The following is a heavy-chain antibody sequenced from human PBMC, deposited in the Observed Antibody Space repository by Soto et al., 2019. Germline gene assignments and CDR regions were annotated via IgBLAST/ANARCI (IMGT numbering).Heavy chain of an antibody. V-gene: IGHV1-8*01. CDR2: MNPNSGNT. J-gene: IGHJ6*02. CDR1: GYTFTSYD. D-gene: IGHD2-8*01. CDR3: ALLGXCTNGVCYQPYYYGMDV. Sequence: GASVKVSCKASGYTFTSYDINWVRQATGQGLEWMGWMNPNSGNTGYAQKFQGRVTMTRNTSISTAYMELSSLRSEDTAVYYCALLGXCTNGVCYQPYYYGMDVWGQGTTVTVSS.